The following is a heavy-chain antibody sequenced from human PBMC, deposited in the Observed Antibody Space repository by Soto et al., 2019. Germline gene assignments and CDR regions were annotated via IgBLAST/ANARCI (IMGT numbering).Heavy chain of an antibody. D-gene: IGHD2-15*01. J-gene: IGHJ4*02. Sequence: QVQLVQSGAEVKKPGASVKVSCKASGYTFTSYDINWVRQATGQGLEWMGWMNPNSGNTGYAQKLQGRLTKTRNTSISTAYMELSILRSEDTAVYYCAREGRSGGSCFFDYWGQGTLVTVSS. CDR3: AREGRSGGSCFFDY. CDR1: GYTFTSYD. V-gene: IGHV1-8*01. CDR2: MNPNSGNT.